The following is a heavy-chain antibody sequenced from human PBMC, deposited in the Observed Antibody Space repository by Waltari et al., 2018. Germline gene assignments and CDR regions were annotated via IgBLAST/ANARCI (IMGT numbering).Heavy chain of an antibody. V-gene: IGHV3-66*01. J-gene: IGHJ4*02. CDR3: ARDVVGSSAGYVKFDY. CDR1: GFSVGTNS. D-gene: IGHD3-10*01. CDR2: IKSGGGT. Sequence: EVQLVESGGGLVQPGGSLTLACAASGFSVGTNSMSWVRQSPGKGLEWVALIKSGGGTYYADTVEGRFHITRDNSNNTLYLQMNSLRAEDTAVYYCARDVVGSSAGYVKFDYWGQGTLLTVSP.